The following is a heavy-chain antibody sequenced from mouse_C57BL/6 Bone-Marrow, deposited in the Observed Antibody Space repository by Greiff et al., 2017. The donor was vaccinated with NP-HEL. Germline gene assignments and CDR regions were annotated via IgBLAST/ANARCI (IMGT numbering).Heavy chain of an antibody. Sequence: EVMLVESGEGLVKPGGSLKLSCAASGFTFSSYAMSWVRPTPEKRLEWVAYISSGGDYIYYADTVKGRFTISRDNARNTLYLQMSSLKSEDTAMYYCTRDPLYYYGSSPFAYWGQGTLVTVSA. CDR1: GFTFSSYA. CDR2: ISSGGDYI. J-gene: IGHJ3*01. V-gene: IGHV5-9-1*02. CDR3: TRDPLYYYGSSPFAY. D-gene: IGHD1-1*01.